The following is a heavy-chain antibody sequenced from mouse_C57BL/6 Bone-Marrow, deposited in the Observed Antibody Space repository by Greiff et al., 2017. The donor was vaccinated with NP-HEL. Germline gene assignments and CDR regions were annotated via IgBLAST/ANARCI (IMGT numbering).Heavy chain of an antibody. CDR1: GFTFSDYY. Sequence: EVQVVESEGGLVQPGSSMKLSCTASGFTFSDYYMAWVRQVPEKGLEWVANINYDGSSTYYLDSLKSRFIISRDNAKNILYLQMSSLKSEDTATYYCARDYSSYPSYWYFDVWGTGTTVTVSS. J-gene: IGHJ1*03. CDR2: INYDGSST. CDR3: ARDYSSYPSYWYFDV. D-gene: IGHD1-1*01. V-gene: IGHV5-16*01.